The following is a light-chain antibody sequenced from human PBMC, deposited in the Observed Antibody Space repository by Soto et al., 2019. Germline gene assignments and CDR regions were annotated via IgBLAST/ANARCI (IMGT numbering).Light chain of an antibody. CDR1: SSDVGGYNY. CDR3: SSYTSSSTLYV. J-gene: IGLJ1*01. V-gene: IGLV2-14*01. CDR2: EVS. Sequence: QSVLTQPASVSGSPGQSITISCTGTSSDVGGYNYVSWYQQHPGKAPKLMIYEVSNRPSGVSNRFSGSKSGNTASLTISGLQAEDEAEYYCSSYTSSSTLYVFGTGTKVTVL.